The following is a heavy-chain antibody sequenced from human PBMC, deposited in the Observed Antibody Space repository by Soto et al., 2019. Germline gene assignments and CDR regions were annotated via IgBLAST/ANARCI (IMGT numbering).Heavy chain of an antibody. CDR2: INFSGGST. Sequence: EVQLLESGGGLVQPGGSLRLSCAASGFTFSSFAMNWVRQAPGKGLEWVSTINFSGGSTYYADSVKGRFTISRDNSENTLFLQMNSLRAEDTAVYYCAKTEIPGVVNGFDMWGQGTMVTVSS. CDR3: AKTEIPGVVNGFDM. D-gene: IGHD3-3*01. V-gene: IGHV3-23*01. CDR1: GFTFSSFA. J-gene: IGHJ3*02.